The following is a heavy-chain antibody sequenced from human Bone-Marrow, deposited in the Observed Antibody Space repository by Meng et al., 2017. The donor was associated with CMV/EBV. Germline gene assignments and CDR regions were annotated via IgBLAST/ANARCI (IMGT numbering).Heavy chain of an antibody. V-gene: IGHV1-2*02. D-gene: IGHD1-26*01. CDR2: INPNSGGT. CDR3: ARVPSWVGATTDYGMDV. Sequence: ASVKVSCKASGYTFTGYYMHWVRQAPGQGLEWMGWINPNSGGTNYAQKFQGRVTMTRDTSISTAYMELSRLRSDDTAVYYCARVPSWVGATTDYGMDVWGQGTTVTVSS. J-gene: IGHJ6*02. CDR1: GYTFTGYY.